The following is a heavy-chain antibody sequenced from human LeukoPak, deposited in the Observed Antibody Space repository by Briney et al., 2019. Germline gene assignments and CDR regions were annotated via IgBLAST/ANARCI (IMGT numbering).Heavy chain of an antibody. CDR3: TGSGSYYNALFQH. CDR1: GYSISSGYY. CDR2: IYPSGST. D-gene: IGHD3-10*01. J-gene: IGHJ1*01. V-gene: IGHV4-38-2*01. Sequence: SETLSLTCAVSGYSISSGYYWGWIRQPPGKGLEWIGRIYPSGSTYYNPSLKSRVTISVDTSKNQFSLKLSSVTAADTAVYYCTGSGSYYNALFQHWGQGTLVTVSS.